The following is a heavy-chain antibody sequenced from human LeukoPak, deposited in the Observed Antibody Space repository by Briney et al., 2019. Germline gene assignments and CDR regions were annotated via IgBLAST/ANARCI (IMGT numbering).Heavy chain of an antibody. V-gene: IGHV2-5*01. J-gene: IGHJ3*02. D-gene: IGHD3-3*01. Sequence: SGPTLVKPTQTLTLTCTFSGFSLSTNGVGVGWIRQPPGKALEWLALIYWNDDKHYCPSLWSRLTITKDTSKNQVVLTMTNMDPVDTATYYCAHRLPYDFWSGYYAGRARDTDAFDIWGQGTMVTVSS. CDR1: GFSLSTNGVG. CDR2: IYWNDDK. CDR3: AHRLPYDFWSGYYAGRARDTDAFDI.